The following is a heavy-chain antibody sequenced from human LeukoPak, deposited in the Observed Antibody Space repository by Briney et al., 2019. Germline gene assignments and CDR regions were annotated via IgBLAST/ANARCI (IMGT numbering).Heavy chain of an antibody. J-gene: IGHJ4*02. V-gene: IGHV3-7*01. CDR1: GFTFSSYW. Sequence: GGSLRLSCAASGFTFSSYWMNWVRQAPGKGLEWVANIIQDGSENYYVDSVKGRFTISRDNAKNSLYLQMNSLRAEDTAVYFCTSRGSSGWPYYFDYWGQGTLVTVSS. CDR2: IIQDGSEN. CDR3: TSRGSSGWPYYFDY. D-gene: IGHD3-9*01.